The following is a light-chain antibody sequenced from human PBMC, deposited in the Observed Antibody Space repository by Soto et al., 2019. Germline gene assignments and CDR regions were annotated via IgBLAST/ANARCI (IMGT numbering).Light chain of an antibody. CDR2: SND. Sequence: QSVLTQPPSASGTPGQRVTISCPGSSSNIGSSTVNWYQQVPGTAPKLLIYSNDQRPSGVPDRLSGSKSGTSASLAISGLQSEDEADYYCAAWDDSLNGHVVFGGGTKLTVL. V-gene: IGLV1-44*01. CDR1: SSNIGSST. J-gene: IGLJ2*01. CDR3: AAWDDSLNGHVV.